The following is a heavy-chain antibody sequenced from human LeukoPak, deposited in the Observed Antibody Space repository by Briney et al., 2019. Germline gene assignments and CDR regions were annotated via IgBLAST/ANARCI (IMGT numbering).Heavy chain of an antibody. V-gene: IGHV3-21*01. J-gene: IGHJ2*01. CDR2: ISSSSSYI. CDR3: ARDLTTVTGEPSRGYFDL. Sequence: GGSLRLSCAASGFTFSSYSMNWVRQAPGKGLEWVSSISSSSSYIYYADSVKGRFTISRDNANNSLYLQMNSLRAEDTAVYYCARDLTTVTGEPSRGYFDLWGRGTLVTVSS. CDR1: GFTFSSYS. D-gene: IGHD4-11*01.